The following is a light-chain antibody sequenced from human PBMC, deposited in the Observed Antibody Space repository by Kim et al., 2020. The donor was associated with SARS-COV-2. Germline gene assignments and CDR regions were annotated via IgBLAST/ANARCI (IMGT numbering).Light chain of an antibody. J-gene: IGKJ2*03. CDR3: QQYYSTPYS. CDR1: QSVLYSSNNKYY. Sequence: RATINCKSSQSVLYSSNNKYYLAWYQQKPGQPPKLLIYWASTRESGVPDRFSGSGSGTDFTLTISSLQAEDVAVYYCQQYYSTPYSFGQGTKLEI. V-gene: IGKV4-1*01. CDR2: WAS.